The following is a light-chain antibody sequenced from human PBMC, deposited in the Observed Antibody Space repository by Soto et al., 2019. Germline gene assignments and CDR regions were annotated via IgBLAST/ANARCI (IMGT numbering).Light chain of an antibody. CDR2: GAS. J-gene: IGKJ1*01. Sequence: ETMMTQSPDTLSVSLGERATLSCRASQSLRSTLAWYQQKPGQTPRLLIYGASTRATGIPARFSGSGSGTEFTLTISSLQSEDFAVYYCQQYENWPLTFGQGTKVDIK. CDR3: QQYENWPLT. CDR1: QSLRST. V-gene: IGKV3D-15*01.